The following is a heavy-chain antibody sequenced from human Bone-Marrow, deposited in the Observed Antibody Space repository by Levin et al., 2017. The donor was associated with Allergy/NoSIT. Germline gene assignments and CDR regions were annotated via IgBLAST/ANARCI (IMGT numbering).Heavy chain of an antibody. Sequence: SETLSLTCTVSGGSITNLYCGWFRQPAGKQLEWIGRISASGSTNENPSLQSRVTMSVDTSKNQFSLRLTSLTAADTAMYYCARRASDDWYYEAWGQGTLVTVSS. J-gene: IGHJ5*02. V-gene: IGHV4-4*07. CDR1: GGSITNLY. D-gene: IGHD3-22*01. CDR3: ARRASDDWYYEA. CDR2: ISASGST.